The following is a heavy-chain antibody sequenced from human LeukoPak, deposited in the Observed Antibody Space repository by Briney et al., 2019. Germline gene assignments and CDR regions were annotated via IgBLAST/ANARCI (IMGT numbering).Heavy chain of an antibody. J-gene: IGHJ6*02. CDR1: GFTFTRFA. CDR2: ISYDGSNK. CDR3: ARVGGDVLSGHRTGYYYAMDV. V-gene: IGHV3-30*04. D-gene: IGHD3-3*01. Sequence: GGSLRLSCAASGFTFTRFAMYWVRQAPGKGREWVALISYDGSNKYYADSVKGRFTISRDNSKNTVYLQMNSPRAEDTAVYYCARVGGDVLSGHRTGYYYAMDVWGQGTTVTVSS.